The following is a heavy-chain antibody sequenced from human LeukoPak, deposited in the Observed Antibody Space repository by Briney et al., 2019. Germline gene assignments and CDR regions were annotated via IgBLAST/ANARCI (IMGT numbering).Heavy chain of an antibody. CDR1: GFSVSSTY. CDR2: IYTSGST. Sequence: GGSLRLSCAASGFSVSSTYMSWVRQAPGKGLEWVSLIYTSGSTFYADSVMGRFTISRDNSKNTLFLQMNSLRAEDSAVYYCTRDRAGTQSWIEFDLWGQGTLVTVPS. CDR3: TRDRAGTQSWIEFDL. J-gene: IGHJ5*02. V-gene: IGHV3-66*03. D-gene: IGHD3-10*01.